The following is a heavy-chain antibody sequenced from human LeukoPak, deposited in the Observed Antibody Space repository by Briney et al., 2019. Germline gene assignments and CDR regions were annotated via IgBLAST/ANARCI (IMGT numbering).Heavy chain of an antibody. CDR1: GFTFSSYA. Sequence: QPGGSLRLSCAASGFTFSSYAMSWVRQAPGKGLEWVSAISGSGGSTYYADSVKGRFTISRDNSKNTLYLQMNSLRAEDTAVYYCAKDPPLLWFGELLSSYFDYWGQGTLVTVSS. V-gene: IGHV3-23*01. CDR2: ISGSGGST. J-gene: IGHJ4*02. CDR3: AKDPPLLWFGELLSSYFDY. D-gene: IGHD3-10*01.